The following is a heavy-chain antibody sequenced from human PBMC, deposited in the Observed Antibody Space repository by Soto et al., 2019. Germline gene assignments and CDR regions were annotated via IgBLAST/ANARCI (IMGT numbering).Heavy chain of an antibody. V-gene: IGHV3-23*01. CDR1: GFTFSNYA. CDR2: ISGSSGIT. CDR3: AKDPHSSGVYYFDY. D-gene: IGHD6-19*01. Sequence: GGSLRLSCAASGFTFSNYAMSWVRQAPGKGLEWVSGISGSSGITYYADSVKGRFTVSRDNSKNTLYLQMNSLRAEDTAVYYCAKDPHSSGVYYFDYWGQGTLVTVSS. J-gene: IGHJ4*02.